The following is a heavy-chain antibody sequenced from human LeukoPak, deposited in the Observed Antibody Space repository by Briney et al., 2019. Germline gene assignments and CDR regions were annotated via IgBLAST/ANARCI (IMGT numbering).Heavy chain of an antibody. D-gene: IGHD2-15*01. Sequence: ASVKVSCKASGYTFTSYGISWVRQAPGQGLEWMGWISAYNGNTNYAQKLQGRVTMTTDTPTSTAYMELRSLRSDDTAVYYCARDPTRYCSGGSCAILDYWGQGTLVTVSS. J-gene: IGHJ4*02. CDR2: ISAYNGNT. CDR3: ARDPTRYCSGGSCAILDY. V-gene: IGHV1-18*01. CDR1: GYTFTSYG.